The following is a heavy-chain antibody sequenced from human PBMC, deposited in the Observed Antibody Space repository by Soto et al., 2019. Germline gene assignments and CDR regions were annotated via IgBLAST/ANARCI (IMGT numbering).Heavy chain of an antibody. J-gene: IGHJ4*02. CDR1: GGSISTYY. CDR3: ARHLAPQVHFDS. CDR2: IYYSGST. Sequence: SETLSLTCTVSGGSISTYYWSWIRQPPGKGLEWIGYIYYSGSTNYNPSLKSRVTISVDTSKNQFSLKLSSVTAADTAVYYCARHLAPQVHFDSWGQGTLVTVS. D-gene: IGHD3-3*02. V-gene: IGHV4-59*08.